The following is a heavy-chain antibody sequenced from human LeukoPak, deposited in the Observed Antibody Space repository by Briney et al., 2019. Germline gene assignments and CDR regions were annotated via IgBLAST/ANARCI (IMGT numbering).Heavy chain of an antibody. CDR2: ISYDRSNK. CDR3: AKGDYYGAGSYRSYDY. J-gene: IGHJ4*02. D-gene: IGHD3-10*01. CDR1: GFTFSSYG. V-gene: IGHV3-30*18. Sequence: AGSLRLSCAASGFTFSSYGMHWLRQAPGKGLEWVVDISYDRSNKYYADSVKGRFTISRDNSKNTLYLQMNSLRAEDTAVYYCAKGDYYGAGSYRSYDYWGQGTLVTVSS.